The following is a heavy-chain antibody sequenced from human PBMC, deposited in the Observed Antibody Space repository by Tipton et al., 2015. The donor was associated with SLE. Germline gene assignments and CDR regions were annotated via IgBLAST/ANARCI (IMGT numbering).Heavy chain of an antibody. D-gene: IGHD6-19*01. Sequence: GSLRLSCAASGFTFSSYDMHWVRQATGKGLEWVSAIGTAGDTYYPGSVKGRFTISRDNAKNSLYLQMNSLRAEDTAVYYCARAGSGSGWFTYFDYRGQGTLVTVSS. CDR2: IGTAGDT. CDR3: ARAGSGSGWFTYFDY. V-gene: IGHV3-13*04. CDR1: GFTFSSYD. J-gene: IGHJ4*02.